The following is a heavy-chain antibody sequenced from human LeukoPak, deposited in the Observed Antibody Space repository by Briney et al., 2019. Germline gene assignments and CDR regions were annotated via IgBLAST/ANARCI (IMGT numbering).Heavy chain of an antibody. V-gene: IGHV4-59*01. CDR1: GGSISSYY. Sequence: PSETLSLTCTVCGGSISSYYWSWIRQPPGKGLQWIGYIYYSGSTNYNPSLKSRVTISVDTSKNQFSLKLSSVTAADTAVYYCATGYSYDNYFDYWGQGTLVTVSS. CDR3: ATGYSYDNYFDY. D-gene: IGHD5-18*01. CDR2: IYYSGST. J-gene: IGHJ4*02.